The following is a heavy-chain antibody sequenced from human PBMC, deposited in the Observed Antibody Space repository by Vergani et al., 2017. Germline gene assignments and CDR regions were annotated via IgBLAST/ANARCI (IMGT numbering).Heavy chain of an antibody. V-gene: IGHV1-69*18. CDR3: ARNANYYDSSGHQRDFDY. CDR1: GGTFSSYA. J-gene: IGHJ4*02. Sequence: QVQLVQSGAEVKKPGSSVKVSCKASGGTFSSYAISWVRQAPGQGLEWMGRISPNFGTANYAQKFQGRVTITADESTSTAYMELSSLRSEDTAVYYCARNANYYDSSGHQRDFDYWGQGTLVTVSS. D-gene: IGHD3-22*01. CDR2: ISPNFGTA.